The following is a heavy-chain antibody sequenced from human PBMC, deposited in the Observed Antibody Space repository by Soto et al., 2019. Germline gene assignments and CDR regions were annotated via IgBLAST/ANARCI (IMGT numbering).Heavy chain of an antibody. CDR1: GGSFTSNNW. D-gene: IGHD5-18*01. CDR3: ARDSGYSYGFPFDY. V-gene: IGHV4-4*02. J-gene: IGHJ4*02. CDR2: IYRTGST. Sequence: SETLSLTCAVSGGSFTSNNWWTWVRQPPGQGLEWIGEIYRTGSTNYNPSLKSRVTISVDTSKNQFSLKLSSVTAADTAVHYCARDSGYSYGFPFDYWGQGTLVTVSS.